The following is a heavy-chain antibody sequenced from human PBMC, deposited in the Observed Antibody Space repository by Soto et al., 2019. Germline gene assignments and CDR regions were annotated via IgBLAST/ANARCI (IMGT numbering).Heavy chain of an antibody. CDR3: ARIYVDTAMATDWYFDL. CDR1: GFTFSSYS. V-gene: IGHV3-48*02. CDR2: ISSSSSTI. D-gene: IGHD5-18*01. J-gene: IGHJ2*01. Sequence: EVQLVESGGGLVQPGGSLRLSCAASGFTFSSYSMNWVRQAPGKGLEWVSYISSSSSTIYYADSVKGRFTISRDNAKNSLYRQMNSLRDEDTAVYYCARIYVDTAMATDWYFDLWGRGTLVTVSS.